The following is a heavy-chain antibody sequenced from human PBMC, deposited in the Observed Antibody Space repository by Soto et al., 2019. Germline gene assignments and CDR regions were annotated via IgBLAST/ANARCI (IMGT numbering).Heavy chain of an antibody. CDR2: IYHSGIT. CDR1: GGSISSGGYS. Sequence: SETLSLTCAVSGGSISSGGYSWSWIRQPPGKGLEWIGYIYHSGITYYNPSLKSRVAISVDRSKNQFSLKLSSVTAADTAVYYCARISGGPIRWGQGTLVTVSS. J-gene: IGHJ4*02. V-gene: IGHV4-30-2*01. CDR3: ARISGGPIR.